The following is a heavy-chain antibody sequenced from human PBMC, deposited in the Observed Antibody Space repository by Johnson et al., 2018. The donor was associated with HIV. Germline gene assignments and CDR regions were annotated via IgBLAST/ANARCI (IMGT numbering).Heavy chain of an antibody. CDR1: GFTFGDYA. V-gene: IGHV3-49*03. J-gene: IGHJ3*02. Sequence: MQLVESGGGLVQPGRSLRLSCTASGFTFGDYAMSWFRQAPGKGLEWVGFIRSKAYGGTTEYAASVKGRFTISRDDAKSIAYLQMNSLRADDTAVYYCAKHLPRITTSISAFDIWGQGTLVTVSS. D-gene: IGHD1-14*01. CDR3: AKHLPRITTSISAFDI. CDR2: IRSKAYGGTT.